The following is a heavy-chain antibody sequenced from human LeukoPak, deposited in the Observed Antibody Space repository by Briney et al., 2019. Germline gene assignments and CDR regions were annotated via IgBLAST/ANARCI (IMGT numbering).Heavy chain of an antibody. D-gene: IGHD2-15*01. CDR3: ASYCSGGSCYNPFFDY. CDR2: IYYSGST. V-gene: IGHV4-31*03. CDR1: GGSISRGGYY. Sequence: PSQTLSLTCTVSGGSISRGGYYWSWIRQHPGKGLEWIGYIYYSGSTYYNPSLKSRVTISVDTSKNQFSLRLSSVTAADTAVYYCASYCSGGSCYNPFFDYWGQGTLVTVSS. J-gene: IGHJ4*02.